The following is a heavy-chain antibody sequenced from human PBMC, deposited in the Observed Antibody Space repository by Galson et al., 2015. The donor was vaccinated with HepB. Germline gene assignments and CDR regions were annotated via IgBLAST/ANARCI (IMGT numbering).Heavy chain of an antibody. J-gene: IGHJ4*02. CDR1: GFTFSDYY. Sequence: SLRLSCAASGFTFSDYYMSWIRQAPGKGLECISYIDATSAIVYHADSEKGRFTISRDNAKNSLYLQMNSLRADDTAVYYCARDPNRIDYWGQGTLVTVSS. CDR2: IDATSAIV. V-gene: IGHV3-11*01. CDR3: ARDPNRIDY.